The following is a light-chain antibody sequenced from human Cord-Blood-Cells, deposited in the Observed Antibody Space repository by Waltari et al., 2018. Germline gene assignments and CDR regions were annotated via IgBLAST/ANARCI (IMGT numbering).Light chain of an antibody. V-gene: IGLV2-14*03. CDR2: DVR. CDR1: NSDVGGYNY. CDR3: SSYASSSTLV. Sequence: QSALTQPASVSGSPGQSITISCTGTNSDVGGYNYVSWYQQHPGKAPKLMIYDVRNRPSWVSNRFCGSKSANTASLTISGLQAEDEADYYCSSYASSSTLVFGTGTKVTVL. J-gene: IGLJ1*01.